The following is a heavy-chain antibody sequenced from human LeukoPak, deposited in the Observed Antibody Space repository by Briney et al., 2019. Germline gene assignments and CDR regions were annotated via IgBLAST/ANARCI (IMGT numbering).Heavy chain of an antibody. CDR1: GISFSTFG. J-gene: IGHJ4*02. V-gene: IGHV3-30*02. Sequence: GGSLRLSCVASGISFSTFGMHWVRQDPGKGLEWVAFIQKDGNNKHHADSVKGRFTISRDNSKNTLYLQMNSLRPEDTAVYYRAPGLDFFDYWGQGIPVTVSS. CDR2: IQKDGNNK. CDR3: APGLDFFDY.